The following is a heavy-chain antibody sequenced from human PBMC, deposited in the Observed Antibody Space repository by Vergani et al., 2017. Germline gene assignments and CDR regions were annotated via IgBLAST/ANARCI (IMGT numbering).Heavy chain of an antibody. CDR1: GGTFSSYA. V-gene: IGHV1-69*09. Sequence: QVQLVQSGAEVKKPGASVKVSCKASGGTFSSYAISWVRQAPGQGLEWMGRIIPILGIANYAQKFQGRVTITADESTSTAYMELSSLRAEDTAVYYCARAGAWELHDAFDIWGQGTMVTVSS. J-gene: IGHJ3*02. D-gene: IGHD1-26*01. CDR3: ARAGAWELHDAFDI. CDR2: IIPILGIA.